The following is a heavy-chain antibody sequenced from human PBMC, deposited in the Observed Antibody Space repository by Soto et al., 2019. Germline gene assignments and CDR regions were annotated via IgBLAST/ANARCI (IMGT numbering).Heavy chain of an antibody. D-gene: IGHD5-18*01. CDR1: GGSFSGYY. V-gene: IGHV4-34*01. CDR3: ARGQLWLRTSFNY. J-gene: IGHJ4*02. Sequence: SETLSLTCAVYGGSFSGYYWSWIRQPPGKGLEWIGEINHSGSTNYNPSLKSRVTISVDTSKNQSSLKLSSVTAADTAVYYCARGQLWLRTSFNYWGQGTLVTVSS. CDR2: INHSGST.